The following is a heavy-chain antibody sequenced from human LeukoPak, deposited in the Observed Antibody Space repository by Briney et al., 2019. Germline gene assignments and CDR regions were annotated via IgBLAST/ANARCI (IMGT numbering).Heavy chain of an antibody. D-gene: IGHD3-10*01. Sequence: SETLSLTCTVSGGSISSYYWSWIRQPPGKGLEWIGYIYYSGSTNYNPSLKSRVTISVDTSKNQFSLKLSSVTAADTAVYYCARDRITMVRGVTSTSDYWGQGTLVTVSS. CDR3: ARDRITMVRGVTSTSDY. J-gene: IGHJ4*02. CDR1: GGSISSYY. V-gene: IGHV4-59*01. CDR2: IYYSGST.